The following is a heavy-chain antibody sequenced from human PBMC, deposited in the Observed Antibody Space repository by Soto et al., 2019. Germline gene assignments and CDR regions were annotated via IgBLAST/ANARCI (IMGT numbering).Heavy chain of an antibody. CDR2: IKSKTDGGTT. CDR3: TTDEDRIDYSNYSAPVRYFDWLLYSSEYKNWFDP. Sequence: GGSLRLSCAASGFTFSNAWMNWVRQAPGKGLEWVGRIKSKTDGGTTDYAAPVKGRFTISRDDSKNTLYLQMKSLKTEDTAVYYCTTDEDRIDYSNYSAPVRYFDWLLYSSEYKNWFDPWGQGTLVTVSS. D-gene: IGHD3-9*01. V-gene: IGHV3-15*07. CDR1: GFTFSNAW. J-gene: IGHJ5*02.